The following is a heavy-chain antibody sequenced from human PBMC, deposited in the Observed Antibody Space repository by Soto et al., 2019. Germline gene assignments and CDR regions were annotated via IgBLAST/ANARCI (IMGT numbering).Heavy chain of an antibody. V-gene: IGHV1-69*13. J-gene: IGHJ4*02. CDR2: IIPIFGTA. D-gene: IGHD1-1*01. CDR3: ARETDLYTYSSAYFDY. Sequence: SVKVSCKASGGTFSSYAISWVRQAPGQGLEWMGGIIPIFGTANYAQKFQGRVTITADESTSTAYMELSSLRSEDTAVYYCARETDLYTYSSAYFDYWGQGTLVTVS. CDR1: GGTFSSYA.